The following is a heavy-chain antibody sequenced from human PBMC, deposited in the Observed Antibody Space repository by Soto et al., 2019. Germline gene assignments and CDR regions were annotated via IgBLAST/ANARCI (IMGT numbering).Heavy chain of an antibody. D-gene: IGHD2-15*01. V-gene: IGHV3-23*01. CDR2: ISGSGGST. J-gene: IGHJ4*02. Sequence: GGSLRLSCAASGFTFSSYAMSWVRQAPGKGLEWVSAISGSGGSTYYADSVKGRFTISRDNSKNTLYLQMNSLRAEDTAVYYFAKDRKGNWWSDIVVGVAATLDFGYWGQGTLVTVSS. CDR3: AKDRKGNWWSDIVVGVAATLDFGY. CDR1: GFTFSSYA.